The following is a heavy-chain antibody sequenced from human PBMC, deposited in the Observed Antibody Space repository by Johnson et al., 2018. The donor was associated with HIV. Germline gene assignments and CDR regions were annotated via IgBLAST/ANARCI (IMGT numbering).Heavy chain of an antibody. Sequence: QVTLVESGGGVVQPGGSLRLSCVASGFTFSRFGMHWVRQAPGKGLEWVAFIRYDGSDKYYADSVKGRFTISRDNSKNTLYLQMNSLRAEDTAVYYCAKDLNPDNWNPDAFDIWGQGTMVTVSS. V-gene: IGHV3-30*02. D-gene: IGHD1-20*01. CDR3: AKDLNPDNWNPDAFDI. CDR2: IRYDGSDK. CDR1: GFTFSRFG. J-gene: IGHJ3*02.